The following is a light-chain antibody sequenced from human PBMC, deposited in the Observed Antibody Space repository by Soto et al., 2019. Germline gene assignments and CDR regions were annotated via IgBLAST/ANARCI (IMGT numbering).Light chain of an antibody. V-gene: IGKV4-1*01. CDR3: QQYYITPWT. J-gene: IGKJ1*01. CDR2: WAS. CDR1: QSVLYNSNNKNY. Sequence: DIVMTQSPDSLDVSLGERATFNCKSSQSVLYNSNNKNYLAWYQQKPGQPPKLLIYWASTRESGVRDRFSGSGSGTDFTLTISSLQAEDVAVYYCQQYYITPWTFGQGTKVEIK.